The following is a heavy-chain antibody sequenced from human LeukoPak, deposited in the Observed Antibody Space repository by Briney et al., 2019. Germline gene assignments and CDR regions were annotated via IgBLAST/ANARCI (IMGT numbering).Heavy chain of an antibody. J-gene: IGHJ4*02. Sequence: PGKSLRLSCAASGFTLSNYAMHWVRQAPGKGLEWVAVISFDGSNVYYGDSVKGRLTVSRDNSKNTVYLQMSSLRGDDAAVYYCAKDRYGSGSYPLFDYWGQGTLVTVSS. D-gene: IGHD3-10*01. CDR1: GFTLSNYA. V-gene: IGHV3-30*18. CDR3: AKDRYGSGSYPLFDY. CDR2: ISFDGSNV.